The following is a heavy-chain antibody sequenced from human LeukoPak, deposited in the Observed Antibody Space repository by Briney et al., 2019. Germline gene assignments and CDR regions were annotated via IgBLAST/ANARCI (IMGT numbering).Heavy chain of an antibody. CDR1: GGSISSSNW. J-gene: IGHJ5*02. CDR3: ARKRYYYDSSDLNWFDP. CDR2: IYHSGST. Sequence: TSETLSLTCAVSGGSISSSNWWSWVRQPPGKGLEWIGEIYHSGSTNYNPSLKSRVTISVDKSKNQFSLKLSSVTAADTAVYYCARKRYYYDSSDLNWFDPWGQGTLVTVSS. V-gene: IGHV4-4*02. D-gene: IGHD3-22*01.